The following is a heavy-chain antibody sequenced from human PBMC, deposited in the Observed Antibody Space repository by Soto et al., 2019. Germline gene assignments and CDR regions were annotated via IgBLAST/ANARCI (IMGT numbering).Heavy chain of an antibody. CDR2: VSGSGGST. CDR1: GFTFNNYA. CDR3: AKYSCLYDSTNWSYS. V-gene: IGHV3-23*01. J-gene: IGHJ5*01. D-gene: IGHD3-22*01. Sequence: GGSLRLSCEASGFTFNNYAMNWVRQAPGKGLEWVSAVSGSGGSTYYTDSVKGRFTVSRDNSKNTLYLQMDSLRAEDTAVYYCAKYSCLYDSTNWSYSWGRGTLVPVSS.